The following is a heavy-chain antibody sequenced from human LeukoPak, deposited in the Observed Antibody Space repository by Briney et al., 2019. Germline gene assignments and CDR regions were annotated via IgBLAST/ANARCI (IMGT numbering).Heavy chain of an antibody. CDR3: ARDDVLSLGISFDL. Sequence: PGGSLRLSCAASGFTFSSYWMHWVRQAPGKGLVWVSRIDTDGSSTSYADSVKGRFTISRDNAKHSLYLQMNSLRAEDTAVYYCARDDVLSLGISFDLWGRGTLVTVSS. CDR1: GFTFSSYW. CDR2: IDTDGSST. V-gene: IGHV3-74*01. D-gene: IGHD3-10*02. J-gene: IGHJ2*01.